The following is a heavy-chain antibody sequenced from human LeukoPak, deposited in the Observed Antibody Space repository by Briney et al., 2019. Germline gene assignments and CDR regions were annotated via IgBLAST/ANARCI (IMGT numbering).Heavy chain of an antibody. J-gene: IGHJ5*02. V-gene: IGHV4-39*01. Sequence: SETLSLTCTVSGGXXSSSSYYWGXXRQPPXKGLEWIGSIYYSGSTYYNPSLKSRVTISVDTSKNQFSLKLSSVTAADTAVYYCARHGNTVTGNWFDPWGQGTLVTVSS. CDR2: IYYSGST. CDR1: GGXXSSSSYY. D-gene: IGHD4-17*01. CDR3: ARHGNTVTGNWFDP.